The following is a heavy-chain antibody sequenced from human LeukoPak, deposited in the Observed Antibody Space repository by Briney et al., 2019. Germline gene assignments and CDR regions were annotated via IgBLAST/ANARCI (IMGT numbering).Heavy chain of an antibody. V-gene: IGHV3-23*01. Sequence: GGSLRLSCVASGFTFSTYGMSWVRQAPGRGLEWVAAVSSTGSGTYYPDSLKGRFIISRDNSQNTVFLQMNSLRPEDTAFYFCAKDGPLLWFGPTDAWGQGILVTVSS. CDR3: AKDGPLLWFGPTDA. J-gene: IGHJ5*02. CDR2: VSSTGSGT. CDR1: GFTFSTYG. D-gene: IGHD3-10*01.